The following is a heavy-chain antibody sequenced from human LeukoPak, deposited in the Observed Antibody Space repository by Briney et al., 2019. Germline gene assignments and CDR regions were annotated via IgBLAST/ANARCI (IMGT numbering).Heavy chain of an antibody. J-gene: IGHJ4*02. CDR2: IWDDGSNK. V-gene: IGHV3-30*02. CDR1: GFTFSSYG. Sequence: GGSLRLSCAASGFTFSSYGMHWVRQAPGKGLEWVAVIWDDGSNKYYPDSVKGRFTISRDNSKNTLYLQMNSLRVEDTAVYYCAKVSLQNIGPTYFNFWGQGTLVTVSS. D-gene: IGHD2/OR15-2a*01. CDR3: AKVSLQNIGPTYFNF.